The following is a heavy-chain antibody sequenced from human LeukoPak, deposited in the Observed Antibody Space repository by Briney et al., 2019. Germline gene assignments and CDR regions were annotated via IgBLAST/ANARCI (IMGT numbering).Heavy chain of an antibody. V-gene: IGHV3-48*03. D-gene: IGHD6-19*01. J-gene: IGHJ2*01. CDR3: ARDQHVADPSETSDL. CDR2: ISSSGSTI. Sequence: GGSLRLSCAASGFTFSSYEMNWVRQAPGKGLEWVSYISSSGSTIYYADSVKGRFTISRDNAKNSLYLQMNSLRAEDTAVYYCARDQHVADPSETSDLWGRGTLVTVSS. CDR1: GFTFSSYE.